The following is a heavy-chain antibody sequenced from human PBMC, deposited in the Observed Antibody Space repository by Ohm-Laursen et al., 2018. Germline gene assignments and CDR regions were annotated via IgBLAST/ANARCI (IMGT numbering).Heavy chain of an antibody. V-gene: IGHV3-72*01. J-gene: IGHJ4*02. CDR3: VSITMIG. CDR2: NRNKANSYTT. Sequence: SLRLSCSASGFTFSDHYMDWVRQAPGKGLEWVGRNRNKANSYTTEYAASVKGRFTISRDDSKNSLYLQMNRLKTEGTAVYYFVSITMIGWGQGTRVTVSS. CDR1: GFTFSDHY. D-gene: IGHD3-22*01.